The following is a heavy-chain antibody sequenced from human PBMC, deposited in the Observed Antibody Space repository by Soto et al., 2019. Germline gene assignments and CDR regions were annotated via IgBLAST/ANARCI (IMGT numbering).Heavy chain of an antibody. Sequence: ASVKVSCKAAGHTFTDHYIHWLRQAPGQSLEWMGWINPYSGGTHFARKFQDRVTMARDTSVSTAYMELSSLKSDDTAVYYCARPKYGETYFDSWGQGTVVTVSS. CDR3: ARPKYGETYFDS. D-gene: IGHD2-21*01. CDR2: INPYSGGT. V-gene: IGHV1-2*02. J-gene: IGHJ4*02. CDR1: GHTFTDHY.